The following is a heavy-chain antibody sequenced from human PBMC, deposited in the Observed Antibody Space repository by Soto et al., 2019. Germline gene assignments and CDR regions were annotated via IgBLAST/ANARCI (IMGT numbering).Heavy chain of an antibody. V-gene: IGHV1-3*01. J-gene: IGHJ3*02. CDR3: VMCGGNSCPKGTFDI. CDR2: INAGNGNT. D-gene: IGHD2-2*01. Sequence: QVQLVQSGAEVKKPGASVKVSCKASGYTFTSYAIHWVRQAPGQRLEWMGWINAGNGNTKYSQKFQGRVTITRDTSASTAYMEVSSLRSEDTAVYYCVMCGGNSCPKGTFDIWGQGTMVTVSS. CDR1: GYTFTSYA.